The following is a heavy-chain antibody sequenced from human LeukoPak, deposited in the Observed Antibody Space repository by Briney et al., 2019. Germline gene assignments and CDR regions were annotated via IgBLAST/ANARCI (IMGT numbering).Heavy chain of an antibody. J-gene: IGHJ5*02. Sequence: SQTLSLTCAISGDSVSSNSAAWNWIRQSPSRGLEWLGRTYYRSKWYNDYAVSVKSRITINPDTSKNQFSLQLDSVTPEDTAVYYCARVGRGYNWNSNWFDPWGQGTLVTVSS. CDR2: TYYRSKWYN. CDR3: ARVGRGYNWNSNWFDP. V-gene: IGHV6-1*01. CDR1: GDSVSSNSAA. D-gene: IGHD1-7*01.